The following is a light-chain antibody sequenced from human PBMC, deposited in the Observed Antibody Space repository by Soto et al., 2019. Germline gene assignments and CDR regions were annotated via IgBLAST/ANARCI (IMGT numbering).Light chain of an antibody. CDR2: AAS. CDR1: QALNTR. CDR3: QQYNHWPLT. V-gene: IGKV3-15*01. Sequence: EIVLTQSPVTLSAFPGDRVTLSCRASQALNTRLAWYQHKPGQAPRLLIYAASTRATGAPGRFSGSGSGTEFTLTISSLQSEDFAFYYCQQYNHWPLTFGGGTKVDIK. J-gene: IGKJ4*01.